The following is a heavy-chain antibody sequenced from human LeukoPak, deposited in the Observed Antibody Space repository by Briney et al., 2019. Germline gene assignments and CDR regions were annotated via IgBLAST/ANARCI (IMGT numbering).Heavy chain of an antibody. J-gene: IGHJ4*02. CDR2: ISRDSGAI. V-gene: IGHV3-48*02. Sequence: GGSLRLSCAASGSTFTDYSMNWVRQAPGKGLEWVSYISRDSGAIYYADSVKGRFTVSRDNAKNSLYLQMNSLRDEDTAVYYCARDSQWCFDYWGQGTLVTVSS. CDR1: GSTFTDYS. CDR3: ARDSQWCFDY. D-gene: IGHD2-15*01.